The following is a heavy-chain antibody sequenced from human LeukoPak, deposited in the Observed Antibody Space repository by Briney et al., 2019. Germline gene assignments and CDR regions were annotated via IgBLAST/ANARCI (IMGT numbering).Heavy chain of an antibody. CDR3: AIKDLTMIVVADAFDI. CDR1: GYSFTSYW. D-gene: IGHD3-22*01. Sequence: HGESLKISCKGSGYSFTSYWIGWVRRMPGKGLEWMGIIYPGDSDTRYSPSFQGQVTISADKSISTAYLQWGSLKASDTAMYYCAIKDLTMIVVADAFDIWGQGTMVTVSS. CDR2: IYPGDSDT. V-gene: IGHV5-51*01. J-gene: IGHJ3*02.